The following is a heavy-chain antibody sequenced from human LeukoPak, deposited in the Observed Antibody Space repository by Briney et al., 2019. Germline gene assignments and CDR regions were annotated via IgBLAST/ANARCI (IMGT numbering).Heavy chain of an antibody. D-gene: IGHD6-6*01. V-gene: IGHV3-66*01. CDR1: GFTVSSNN. CDR2: IYAGGNT. CDR3: AKDLFSGSSSSNWFDP. Sequence: GGTLRLSCAASGFTVSSNNMNWVRQAPGKGLEWVSLIYAGGNTYYADSVKGRFTISRDNAKNSLYLQMNSLRAEDTAVYYCAKDLFSGSSSSNWFDPWGQGTLVTVSS. J-gene: IGHJ5*02.